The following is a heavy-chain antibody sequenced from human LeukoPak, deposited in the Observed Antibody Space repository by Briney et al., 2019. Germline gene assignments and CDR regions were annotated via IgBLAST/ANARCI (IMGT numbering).Heavy chain of an antibody. Sequence: GGSLRLSCAASGFTFRNYEVNWVRQAPGKGLEWISYISGSGITIYYADSVKGRFTISRDNAKNSLYLQMNSLRAEDTAVYYRARVNYYDSSGYYYEDDYWGQGTLVTVSS. CDR2: ISGSGITI. CDR3: ARVNYYDSSGYYYEDDY. D-gene: IGHD3-22*01. CDR1: GFTFRNYE. V-gene: IGHV3-48*03. J-gene: IGHJ4*02.